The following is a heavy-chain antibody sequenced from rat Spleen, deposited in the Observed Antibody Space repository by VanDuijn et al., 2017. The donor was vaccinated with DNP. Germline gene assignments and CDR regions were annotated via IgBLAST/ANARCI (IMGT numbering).Heavy chain of an antibody. CDR2: IIYDSSDS. V-gene: IGHV5-7*01. D-gene: IGHD1-12*03. CDR1: GFSFSDYN. Sequence: EVQLVESGGGLVQPGSSLRLSCIVSGFSFSDYNMAWVRQAPKKGLEWVATIIYDSSDSYYGDSVKGRVTISRENAKSILYLQVDSLTSEDTATYYCASVYDGYPPYAMDAWGQGTSVTVSS. J-gene: IGHJ4*01. CDR3: ASVYDGYPPYAMDA.